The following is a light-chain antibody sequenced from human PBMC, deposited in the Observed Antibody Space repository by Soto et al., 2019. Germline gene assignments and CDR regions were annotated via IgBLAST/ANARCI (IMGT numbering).Light chain of an antibody. CDR3: QYYDSYSWT. CDR2: KAS. V-gene: IGKV1-5*03. CDR1: QSISDW. J-gene: IGKJ1*01. Sequence: DIQMTQSPSTLSASVGYRVTITCRASQSISDWLAWYQQKPGKAPKFLIYKASNLESGVPSRFSGSGSGTEFTLTISSVQPDDFATYYCQYYDSYSWTFGQGTKVEIK.